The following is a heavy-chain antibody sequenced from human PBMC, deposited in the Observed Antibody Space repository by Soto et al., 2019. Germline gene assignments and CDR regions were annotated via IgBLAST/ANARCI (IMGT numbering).Heavy chain of an antibody. Sequence: GGSLRLSCAASGFTFSSYWMSWVRQAPGKGLEWVANIKQDGSEKYYVDSVKGRFTISRDNAKNSLYLQMNSLRAEDTAVYYCARGSLRFLEWLNGTRLVADYYYYGMDVWGQGTTVTVSS. CDR1: GFTFSSYW. D-gene: IGHD3-3*01. CDR3: ARGSLRFLEWLNGTRLVADYYYYGMDV. V-gene: IGHV3-7*05. CDR2: IKQDGSEK. J-gene: IGHJ6*02.